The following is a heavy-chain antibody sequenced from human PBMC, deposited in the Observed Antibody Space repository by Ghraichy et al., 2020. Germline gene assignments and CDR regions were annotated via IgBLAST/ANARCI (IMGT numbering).Heavy chain of an antibody. CDR2: ISYDGNTK. J-gene: IGHJ3*01. D-gene: IGHD2-8*02. CDR1: GFTFSTYA. V-gene: IGHV3-30*04. Sequence: GGSLRLSCAASGFTFSTYAMHWVRQAPGKGLEWLAIISYDGNTKYYADSVKGRFTISRDNSKNTIYMQMNSLRVEDTAVYYCSRDGRQCTGAVCHSPILGKWRNGFDLWGQGTMVTVS. CDR3: SRDGRQCTGAVCHSPILGKWRNGFDL.